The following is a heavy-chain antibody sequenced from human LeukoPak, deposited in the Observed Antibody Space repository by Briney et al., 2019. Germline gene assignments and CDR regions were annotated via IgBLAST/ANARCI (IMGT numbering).Heavy chain of an antibody. D-gene: IGHD3-22*01. Sequence: GGSLRLSCAASGFTFRSYAMHWVRQAPGKGLEWVAVISSDGSNTYYADSVKGRFTISRDNSKNTLYLQMNSLRAEDTAVYYCARDADREYYYDSSGYYRRRNYCYMDVWGKGTTVTVSS. CDR3: ARDADREYYYDSSGYYRRRNYCYMDV. CDR2: ISSDGSNT. V-gene: IGHV3-30-3*01. CDR1: GFTFRSYA. J-gene: IGHJ6*03.